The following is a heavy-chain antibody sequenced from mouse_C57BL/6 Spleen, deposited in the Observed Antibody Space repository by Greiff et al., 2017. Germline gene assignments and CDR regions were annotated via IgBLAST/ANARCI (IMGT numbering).Heavy chain of an antibody. D-gene: IGHD1-1*01. CDR3: ARSRYYGSPWFAY. J-gene: IGHJ3*01. CDR1: GYTFTDYN. CDR2: INPNNGGT. V-gene: IGHV1-18*01. Sequence: EVQLQESGPELVKPGASVKIPCKASGYTFTDYNMDWVKQSHGKSLEWIGDINPNNGGTIYNQKFKGKATLTVDKSSSTAYMELRSLTSEDTAVYYCARSRYYGSPWFAYWGQGTLVTVSA.